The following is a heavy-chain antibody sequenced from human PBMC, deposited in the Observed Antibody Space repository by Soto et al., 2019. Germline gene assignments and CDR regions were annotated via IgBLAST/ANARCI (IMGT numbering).Heavy chain of an antibody. V-gene: IGHV1-58*01. Sequence: SVKVSCKASGFTFTSSAVQWVRQARGQRLEWIGWIVVGSGNTNYAQKFQERVTITRDMSTSTAYMELSSLRPEDTAVYYCAAVRWELLYEFDYWGQGTLVTVSS. CDR1: GFTFTSSA. CDR3: AAVRWELLYEFDY. CDR2: IVVGSGNT. D-gene: IGHD1-26*01. J-gene: IGHJ4*02.